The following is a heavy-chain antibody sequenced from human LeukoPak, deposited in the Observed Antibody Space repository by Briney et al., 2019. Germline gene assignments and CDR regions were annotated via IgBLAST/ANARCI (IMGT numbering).Heavy chain of an antibody. CDR2: INPSGST. D-gene: IGHD3-22*01. Sequence: SKTLSLTCAVYGGSLSGYHWTWIRQSPGKGLEWIGDINPSGSTYYNPSLKSRLTISVDTSKNQFSLKLRSVTAADTAVYYCARGRHDITMIVVVMTSASYYLDVWGKGTTVTVS. J-gene: IGHJ6*03. CDR3: ARGRHDITMIVVVMTSASYYLDV. V-gene: IGHV4-34*01. CDR1: GGSLSGYH.